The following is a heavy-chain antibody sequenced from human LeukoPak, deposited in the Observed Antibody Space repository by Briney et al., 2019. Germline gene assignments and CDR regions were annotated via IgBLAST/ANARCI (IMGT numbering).Heavy chain of an antibody. CDR3: ARASYSSSRNAYDY. J-gene: IGHJ4*02. V-gene: IGHV3-23*01. CDR2: ISARDGGT. CDR1: GFTFSSYA. D-gene: IGHD6-13*01. Sequence: GGSLRLSCAASGFTFSSYAMSWVRQAPGQGLDWVSAISARDGGTYYADSVKGRFTISRDNSKNTLYLQMNSLRAEDTAVYYCARASYSSSRNAYDYWGQGTLVTVSS.